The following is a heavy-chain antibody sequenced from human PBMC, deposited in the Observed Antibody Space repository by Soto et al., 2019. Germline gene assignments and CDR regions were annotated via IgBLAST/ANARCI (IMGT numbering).Heavy chain of an antibody. CDR2: IYYSGST. J-gene: IGHJ6*03. V-gene: IGHV4-31*03. CDR1: GGSISSGGYY. Sequence: SETLSLTCTVSGGSISSGGYYWSWIRQHPGKGLEWIGYIYYSGSTYYNPSLKSRVTISVDTSKNQFSLKLSSVTAADTAVYYCARDNGYYYYMDVWGKGTTVTVSS. CDR3: ARDNGYYYYMDV.